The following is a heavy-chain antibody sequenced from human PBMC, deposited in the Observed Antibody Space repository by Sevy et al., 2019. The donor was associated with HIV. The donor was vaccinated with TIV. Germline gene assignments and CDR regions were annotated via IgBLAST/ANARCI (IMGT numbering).Heavy chain of an antibody. CDR3: VSLFLSYRSGWSYFDY. J-gene: IGHJ4*02. Sequence: GGSPRLSCAISRFTVNDKYIIWVRQAPGKGLEWVSVICSSGSTYYAYSAKGRFTISRDNSKNTVYLQMNSLRAEDTAVYYCVSLFLSYRSGWSYFDYWGQGTLVTVSS. V-gene: IGHV3-66*02. D-gene: IGHD6-19*01. CDR1: RFTVNDKY. CDR2: ICSSGST.